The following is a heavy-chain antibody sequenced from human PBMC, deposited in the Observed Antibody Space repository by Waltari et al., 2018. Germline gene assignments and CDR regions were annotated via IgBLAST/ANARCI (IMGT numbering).Heavy chain of an antibody. D-gene: IGHD2-2*03. CDR3: ARMDIVVVPAATRGYYFDY. CDR2: IYYSGST. CDR1: GGSISSGDYY. V-gene: IGHV4-30-4*08. Sequence: QVQLQESGPGLVKPSQTLSLTCTVSGGSISSGDYYWSWIRQPPGKGLAWIGYIYYSGSTYYNPSLKSRVTISVDTAKNQFALKLGSVTAADTAVYYCARMDIVVVPAATRGYYFDYWGQGTLVTVSS. J-gene: IGHJ4*02.